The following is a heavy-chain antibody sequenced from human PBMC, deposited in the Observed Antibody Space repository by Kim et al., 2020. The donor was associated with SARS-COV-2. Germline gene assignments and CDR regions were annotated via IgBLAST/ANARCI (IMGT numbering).Heavy chain of an antibody. V-gene: IGHV3-21*01. Sequence: GGSLRLSCAASGFTFSSYSMNWVRQAPGKGLEWVSSISSSSSYIYYADSVKGRFTISRDNAKNSLYLQMNSLRAEDTAVYYCARDGADYGGNYYYFDYWGQGTLVTVSS. CDR2: ISSSSSYI. CDR3: ARDGADYGGNYYYFDY. J-gene: IGHJ4*02. CDR1: GFTFSSYS. D-gene: IGHD4-17*01.